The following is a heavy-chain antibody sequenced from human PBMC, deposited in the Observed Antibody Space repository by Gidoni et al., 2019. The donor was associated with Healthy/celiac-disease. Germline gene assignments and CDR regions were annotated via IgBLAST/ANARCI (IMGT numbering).Heavy chain of an antibody. D-gene: IGHD3-3*01. Sequence: QAPGKGLEWVSAISGSGGSTYYADSVKGRFTISRDNSKNTLYLQMNRLRAEDTAVYYCAKGSLRTIFGVVIDYWGQGTLVTVSS. V-gene: IGHV3-23*01. J-gene: IGHJ4*02. CDR2: ISGSGGST. CDR3: AKGSLRTIFGVVIDY.